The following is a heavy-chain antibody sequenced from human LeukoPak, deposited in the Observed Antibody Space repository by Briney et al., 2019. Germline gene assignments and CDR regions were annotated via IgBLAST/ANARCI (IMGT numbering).Heavy chain of an antibody. J-gene: IGHJ4*02. Sequence: GGSLRLSCAASGFTFRSYAMSWVRQAPGKGLEWVSAISGSGGSTYYADSVKGRFTISRDNSKNTLYLQMNSLRAEDTAVYYCAKAIWGLWFGEFLVYFDYWGQGTLVTVSS. D-gene: IGHD3-10*01. CDR1: GFTFRSYA. CDR3: AKAIWGLWFGEFLVYFDY. V-gene: IGHV3-23*01. CDR2: ISGSGGST.